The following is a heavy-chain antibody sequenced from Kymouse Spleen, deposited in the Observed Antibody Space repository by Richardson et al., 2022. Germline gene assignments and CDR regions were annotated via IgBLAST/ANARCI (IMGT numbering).Heavy chain of an antibody. Sequence: EVQLVESGGGLVKPGGSLRLSCAASGFTFSNAWMSWVRQAPGKGLEWVGRIKSKTDGGTTDYAAPVKGRFTISRDDSKNTLYLQMNSLKTEDTAVYYCTTDGYNWNYLYYFDYWGQGTLVTVSS. D-gene: IGHD1-7*01. CDR3: TTDGYNWNYLYYFDY. V-gene: IGHV3-15*01. J-gene: IGHJ4*02. CDR2: IKSKTDGGTT. CDR1: GFTFSNAW.